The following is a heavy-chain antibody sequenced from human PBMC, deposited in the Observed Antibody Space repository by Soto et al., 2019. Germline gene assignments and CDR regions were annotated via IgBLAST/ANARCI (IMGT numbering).Heavy chain of an antibody. D-gene: IGHD3-22*01. J-gene: IGHJ3*02. V-gene: IGHV1-24*01. CDR1: GYTLTELS. Sequence: GASVKVSCKVSGYTLTELSMHWVRQVPGKGLEWMGGFDPEDGETIYAQKFQGRVTMTEDTSTDTAYMELSSLRSEGTAVYYCATDYYDSSGYYNDAFDIWGQGTMVTVSS. CDR2: FDPEDGET. CDR3: ATDYYDSSGYYNDAFDI.